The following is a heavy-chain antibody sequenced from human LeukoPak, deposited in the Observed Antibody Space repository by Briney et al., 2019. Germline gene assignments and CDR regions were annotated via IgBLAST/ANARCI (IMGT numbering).Heavy chain of an antibody. D-gene: IGHD3-22*01. Sequence: ASVKVSCKASGYTFTSYGISWVRQAPGQGLEWMGWISAYNGNTNYAQKLQGRVTMTTDRSTSTAYMELRSLRSDDTAVYYCASSPYYDSSGYYYSAFDIWGQGTMVTVSS. CDR2: ISAYNGNT. V-gene: IGHV1-18*01. J-gene: IGHJ3*02. CDR1: GYTFTSYG. CDR3: ASSPYYDSSGYYYSAFDI.